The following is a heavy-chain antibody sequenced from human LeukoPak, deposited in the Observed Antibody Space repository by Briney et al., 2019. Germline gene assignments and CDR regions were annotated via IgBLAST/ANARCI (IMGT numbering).Heavy chain of an antibody. D-gene: IGHD4-4*01. CDR1: GGSFSGYY. CDR2: INHSGST. CDR3: ATSPSLYSNYIDY. Sequence: SETLSLTCAVYGGSFSGYYWSWIRQPPGKGLEWIGEINHSGSTNYNPSLKSRVTISVDTSKNQFSLKLSSVTAADTAVYYCATSPSLYSNYIDYWGQGTLVTVSS. V-gene: IGHV4-34*01. J-gene: IGHJ4*02.